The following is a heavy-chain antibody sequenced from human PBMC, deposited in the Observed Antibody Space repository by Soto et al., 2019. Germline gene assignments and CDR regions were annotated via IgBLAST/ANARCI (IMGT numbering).Heavy chain of an antibody. Sequence: EVQLVESGGGLVQPGGSLRLSCEASGFTFRNYDMHWVRQGTGKGLEWVSGISAAGDPDYADSVEGRFTISRENAQISFFLQVDSLRVGGTAVYYCARTDRDFYGLDVWGQGTTVIVSS. CDR2: ISAAGDP. J-gene: IGHJ6*02. V-gene: IGHV3-13*05. CDR3: ARTDRDFYGLDV. CDR1: GFTFRNYD.